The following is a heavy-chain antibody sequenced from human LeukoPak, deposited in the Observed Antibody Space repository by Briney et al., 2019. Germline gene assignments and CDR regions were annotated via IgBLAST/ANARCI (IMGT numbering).Heavy chain of an antibody. CDR2: INHSGST. CDR3: ARAYSSGLGVFDY. CDR1: GGSFSGYY. J-gene: IGHJ4*02. Sequence: PSETLSLTCAVYGGSFSGYYWSWIRQPPGKGLEWIGEINHSGSTNYNPSLKSRVTISVDTSKNQFSLKLSSVTAADTAVYYCARAYSSGLGVFDYWGQGTLVTVSS. D-gene: IGHD6-19*01. V-gene: IGHV4-34*01.